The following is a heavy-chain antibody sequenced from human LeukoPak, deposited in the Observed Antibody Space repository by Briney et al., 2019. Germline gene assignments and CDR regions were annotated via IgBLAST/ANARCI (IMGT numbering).Heavy chain of an antibody. CDR1: GVTFSSYG. D-gene: IGHD2-2*01. CDR2: IWYDGSNK. V-gene: IGHV3-33*01. Sequence: GGSLRLSCAASGVTFSSYGMHWVRQAPGKGLEWVAVIWYDGSNKYYADSVKGRFTISRDNSKNTLYLQMNSLRAEDTAVYYCARDEGAAGYALDYWGQGTLVTVSS. J-gene: IGHJ4*02. CDR3: ARDEGAAGYALDY.